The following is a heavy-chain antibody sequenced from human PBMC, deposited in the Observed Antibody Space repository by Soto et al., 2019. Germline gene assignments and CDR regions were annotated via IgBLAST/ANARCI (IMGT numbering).Heavy chain of an antibody. CDR1: GYTFTSYY. CDR2: INPSGGST. CDR3: ALQQRAYYGMDV. Sequence: ASVKVSCKASGYTFTSYYMHWVRQAPGQGLEWMGIINPSGGSTSYAQKFQGRVTMTRDTSTSTVYMELSSLRFEDTAVYYCALQQRAYYGMDVWGQGTTVTVSS. V-gene: IGHV1-46*01. J-gene: IGHJ6*02.